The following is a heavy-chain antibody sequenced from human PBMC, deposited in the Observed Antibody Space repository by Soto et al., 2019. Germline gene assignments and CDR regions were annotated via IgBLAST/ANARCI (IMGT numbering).Heavy chain of an antibody. CDR1: GYTFTSFG. V-gene: IGHV1-18*01. CDR3: ARGRYGDY. J-gene: IGHJ4*02. D-gene: IGHD1-1*01. Sequence: ASVKVSCKTSGYTFTSFGISWVRQAPGQGLEWMGWITTDKGKTNYAQRFQGRVTMTTDTSTSTAYMELRSLRSDDTAVYYCARGRYGDYWGQGALVTVSS. CDR2: ITTDKGKT.